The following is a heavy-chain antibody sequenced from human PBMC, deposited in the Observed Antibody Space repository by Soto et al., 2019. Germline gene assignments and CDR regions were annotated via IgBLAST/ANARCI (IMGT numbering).Heavy chain of an antibody. CDR3: ARGYGTIFGLGLGGWTEYYYMDV. V-gene: IGHV1-18*01. D-gene: IGHD3-3*01. CDR1: GYTFTSYG. Sequence: ASVKVSCKASGYTFTSYGISWVRQAPGQGLEWMGWISAYNGNTNYAQKLQGRVTMTTDTSTSTAYMGLRSLRSDDTAVYYCARGYGTIFGLGLGGWTEYYYMDVWGKGTTVTVSS. CDR2: ISAYNGNT. J-gene: IGHJ6*03.